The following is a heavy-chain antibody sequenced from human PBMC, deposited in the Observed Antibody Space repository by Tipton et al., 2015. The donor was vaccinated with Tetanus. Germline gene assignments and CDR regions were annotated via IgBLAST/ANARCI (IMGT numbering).Heavy chain of an antibody. V-gene: IGHV4-34*01. CDR1: GGSFSNYY. J-gene: IGHJ4*02. CDR2: IHPSGII. D-gene: IGHD1-26*01. Sequence: TLSLTCAVYGGSFSNYYLTWIRIRQPPEQGLEWIGEIHPSGIINYNPSLYNRVTISVDTSENQFSLRLTSVTAADTAVYYCARGLDQFKSGNLWGQGTLVTVSS. CDR3: ARGLDQFKSGNL.